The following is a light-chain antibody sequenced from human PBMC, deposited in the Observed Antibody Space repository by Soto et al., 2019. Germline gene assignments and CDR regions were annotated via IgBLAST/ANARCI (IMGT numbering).Light chain of an antibody. CDR2: GAS. CDR1: QSVSSN. Sequence: DIVMTQSPATLSVSPGERATLSCRASQSVSSNLAWYQRKPGQAPRLLIYGASTRATGIPGRFSGSGSGTEFTLTISSLQSEDFAVYYCQQYNTWPPVYTFGQGTKLEIK. CDR3: QQYNTWPPVYT. V-gene: IGKV3-15*01. J-gene: IGKJ2*01.